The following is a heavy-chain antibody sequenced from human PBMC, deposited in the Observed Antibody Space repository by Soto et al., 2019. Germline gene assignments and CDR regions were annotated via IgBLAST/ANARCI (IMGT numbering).Heavy chain of an antibody. J-gene: IGHJ6*02. CDR2: IKSKTDGGTT. D-gene: IGHD3-16*01. CDR3: TTRGLHYDYVWGSYIPPPAGYGMDV. V-gene: IGHV3-15*07. CDR1: GFTFSNAW. Sequence: GGSLRLSCAASGFTFSNAWMNWVRQAPGKGLEWVGRIKSKTDGGTTDYAAPVKGRFTISRDDSKNTLYLQMDSLKTEDTAVYYCTTRGLHYDYVWGSYIPPPAGYGMDVWGQGTTVTVSS.